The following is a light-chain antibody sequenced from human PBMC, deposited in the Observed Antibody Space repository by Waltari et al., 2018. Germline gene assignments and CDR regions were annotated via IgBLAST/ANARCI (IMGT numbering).Light chain of an antibody. CDR3: QKYNSALGIT. J-gene: IGKJ3*01. CDR1: QSISNK. Sequence: DIQMSKSPPSLPASVGDRVSIPCRASQSISNKLAWYQQKPGKVPNLLIYAASTLQSGVPSRFSGSASGTDFTLTISSLQPEDVATYYCQKYNSALGITFGPGTKVDIK. V-gene: IGKV1-27*01. CDR2: AAS.